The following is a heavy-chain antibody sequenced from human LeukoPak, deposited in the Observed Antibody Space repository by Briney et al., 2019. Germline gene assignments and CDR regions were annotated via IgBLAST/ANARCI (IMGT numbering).Heavy chain of an antibody. J-gene: IGHJ5*02. CDR1: GGSISGYY. V-gene: IGHV4-4*07. D-gene: IGHD1-26*01. CDR2: IYTSGST. Sequence: PSETLSLTCTVSGGSISGYYWSWIRQPAGKGLEWIGRIYTSGSTNYNPSLKSRVTMSVDTSKNQFSLKLSSVTATDTAVYYCATASPWGWFDPWGQGTLVTVSS. CDR3: ATASPWGWFDP.